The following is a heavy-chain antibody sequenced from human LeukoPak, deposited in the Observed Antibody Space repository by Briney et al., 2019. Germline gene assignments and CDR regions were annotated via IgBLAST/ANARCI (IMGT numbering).Heavy chain of an antibody. D-gene: IGHD1-1*01. CDR1: GFTFSHFG. CDR2: IRADGSGR. Sequence: GGSRRFPGEAPGFTFSHFGMHWAGKAPGKGLEWVAFIRADGSGRYYADSVNGRFTISRDNTWTTVFLQMTSLTPEDSGVYYCAKDPNQLLTLDHWGQGTLVTVSS. CDR3: AKDPNQLLTLDH. J-gene: IGHJ4*02. V-gene: IGHV3-30*02.